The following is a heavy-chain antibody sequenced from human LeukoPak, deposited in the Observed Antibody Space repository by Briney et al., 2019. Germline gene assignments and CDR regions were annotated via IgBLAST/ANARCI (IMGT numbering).Heavy chain of an antibody. J-gene: IGHJ3*02. D-gene: IGHD3-10*01. CDR1: GGSISSGSYY. CDR3: ARAYGSGSLDAFDI. CDR2: IYTSGIT. Sequence: SETLSLTCTVSGGSISSGSYYWSGIRQPAGKGLEWVGRIYTSGITNYNPSLKSRVTISVDTSKNQFSLKLSSVTAADTAVYYCARAYGSGSLDAFDIWGQGTMVTVSS. V-gene: IGHV4-61*02.